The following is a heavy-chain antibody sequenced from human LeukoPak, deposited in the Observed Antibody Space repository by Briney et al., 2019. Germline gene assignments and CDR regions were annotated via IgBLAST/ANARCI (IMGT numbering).Heavy chain of an antibody. Sequence: ASVKVSCKASGYTFTCYYMHWVRQAPGQGLEWMGWINAGNGNTKYSQKFQGSVTITTDTSASTAYMELSSLRSEDTTVYYCARDALAVAGTEWFDPLGQGTLVTVSS. D-gene: IGHD6-19*01. CDR1: GYTFTCYY. CDR3: ARDALAVAGTEWFDP. V-gene: IGHV1-3*01. CDR2: INAGNGNT. J-gene: IGHJ5*02.